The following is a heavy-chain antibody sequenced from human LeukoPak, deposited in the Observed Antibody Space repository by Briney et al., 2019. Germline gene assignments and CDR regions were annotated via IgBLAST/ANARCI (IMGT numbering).Heavy chain of an antibody. CDR2: ISTGSSTT. Sequence: GGSLRLSCAASEFAFSTYNMNWVRQAPGKGLEWVSYISTGSSTTYYADSVKGRFTISRDNVENSLYLQMNSLRAEDTAVYYCANGLYREWDYWGQGTLVTVSS. CDR1: EFAFSTYN. V-gene: IGHV3-48*01. CDR3: ANGLYREWDY. J-gene: IGHJ4*02. D-gene: IGHD3/OR15-3a*01.